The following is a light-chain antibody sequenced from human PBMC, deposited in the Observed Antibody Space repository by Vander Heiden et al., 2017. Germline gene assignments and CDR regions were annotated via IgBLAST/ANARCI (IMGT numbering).Light chain of an antibody. CDR3: QQYDNHPFT. CDR2: DAS. Sequence: DIQMTQSPSSLSASVGDRVTITCQASQDISNYLNWYQQKPGKAPKLLIYDASNLETGVPSRFSGSGSGTDFTFTISSLQPEDVATYYCQQYDNHPFTFGQGTKVXIK. CDR1: QDISNY. V-gene: IGKV1-33*01. J-gene: IGKJ2*01.